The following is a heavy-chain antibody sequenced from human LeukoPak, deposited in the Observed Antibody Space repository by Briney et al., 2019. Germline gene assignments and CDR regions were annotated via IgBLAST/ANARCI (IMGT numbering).Heavy chain of an antibody. Sequence: ASVKVSCKASGYTFTGYYMHWVRQAPRQGLEWMGWINPNSGGTNYAQKFQGRVTMTRDTSISTAYMELSRLRSDDTAVYYCARGGSSCSSTSCYAAGYYYYYMDVWGKGTTVTISS. CDR3: ARGGSSCSSTSCYAAGYYYYYMDV. CDR1: GYTFTGYY. CDR2: INPNSGGT. D-gene: IGHD2-2*01. J-gene: IGHJ6*03. V-gene: IGHV1-2*02.